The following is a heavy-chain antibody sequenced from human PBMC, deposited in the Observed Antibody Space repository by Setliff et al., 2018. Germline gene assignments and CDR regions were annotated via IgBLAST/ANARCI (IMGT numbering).Heavy chain of an antibody. CDR3: ARGRDGYNANAYEI. Sequence: SVKVSCKASGVAFSSYALTWVRQAPGQGLEWMGRIIPVIDTTDYAENFQGRVTFTADESTKTAYMDLRSLRSEDTAIYYCARGRDGYNANAYEIWGQGTMVTVS. CDR1: GVAFSSYA. V-gene: IGHV1-69*11. CDR2: IIPVIDTT. J-gene: IGHJ3*02. D-gene: IGHD5-12*01.